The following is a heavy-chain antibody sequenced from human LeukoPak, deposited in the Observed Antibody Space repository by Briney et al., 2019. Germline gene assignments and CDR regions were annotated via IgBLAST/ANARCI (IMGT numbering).Heavy chain of an antibody. CDR3: AKDGGLWVSAHWGDS. V-gene: IGHV3-23*01. CDR2: ITTSDGNT. Sequence: PGGSLRLSCAAPGFTFSSYTMSWVRQAPGKGLEWVSTITTSDGNTYYADSVKGRFTVSRDNPKNTLFLQMNSLRAEDTAVYYCAKDGGLWVSAHWGDSWGRGTLVTVSS. CDR1: GFTFSSYT. J-gene: IGHJ4*02. D-gene: IGHD7-27*01.